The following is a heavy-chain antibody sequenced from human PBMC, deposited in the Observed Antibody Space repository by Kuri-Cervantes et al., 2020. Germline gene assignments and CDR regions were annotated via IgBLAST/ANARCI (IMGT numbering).Heavy chain of an antibody. CDR1: GGSFSGYY. CDR3: ARHRLTTVYDAFDI. CDR2: INHSGST. V-gene: IGHV4-34*01. D-gene: IGHD4-11*01. Sequence: SQTLSLTCAVYGGSFSGYYWSWIRQPPGKGLEWIGEINHSGSTYYNPSLKSRVTISVDTSKNQISLKLSSVTAADTAVYYCARHRLTTVYDAFDIWGRGTMVTVSS. J-gene: IGHJ3*02.